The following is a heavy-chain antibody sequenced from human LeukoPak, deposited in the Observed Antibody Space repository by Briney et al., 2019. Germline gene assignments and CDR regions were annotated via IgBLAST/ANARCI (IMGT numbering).Heavy chain of an antibody. CDR2: ISHDRSNS. D-gene: IGHD3-10*01. Sequence: GGSLRLSCAASGFTFSNYAIHWARQAPGKGLEWVAFISHDRSNSCHADSVKGRFTISRDNSKNTLYLQMNSLTDEDTAVYYCARDLSGSYMSDYWGQGSMLTLSS. V-gene: IGHV3-30-3*01. CDR3: ARDLSGSYMSDY. J-gene: IGHJ4*02. CDR1: GFTFSNYA.